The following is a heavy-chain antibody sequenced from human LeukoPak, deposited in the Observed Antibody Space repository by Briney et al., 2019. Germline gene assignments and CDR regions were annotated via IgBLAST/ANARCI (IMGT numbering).Heavy chain of an antibody. CDR3: ARDRIGNYAPFDY. CDR1: GFTFSSYS. J-gene: IGHJ4*02. D-gene: IGHD4-11*01. V-gene: IGHV3-21*01. Sequence: GGSLRLSCAASGFTFSSYSMNWVRQAPGKGLEWVSSISSSSSYIYYADSVKGRFTISRDNAKNSLYLQINSLRAEDTAVYYCARDRIGNYAPFDYWGQGTLVTVSS. CDR2: ISSSSSYI.